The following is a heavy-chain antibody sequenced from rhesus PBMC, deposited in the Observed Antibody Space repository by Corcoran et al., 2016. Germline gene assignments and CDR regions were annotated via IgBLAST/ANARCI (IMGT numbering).Heavy chain of an antibody. CDR2: IGGSSGIT. V-gene: IGHV4-127*01. J-gene: IGHJ4*01. CDR1: GYSISSGYG. D-gene: IGHD3-3*01. CDR3: ARGRLQYLDWLLYLDY. Sequence: QVQLQESGPGLVKPSETLSLTCAVSGYSISSGYGWSWIRQPPGKGLGGIGYIGGSSGITNHNPSLKSRVTISKDTSKNQFSLKLSSVTAADTAVYYCARGRLQYLDWLLYLDYWGQGVLVTVSS.